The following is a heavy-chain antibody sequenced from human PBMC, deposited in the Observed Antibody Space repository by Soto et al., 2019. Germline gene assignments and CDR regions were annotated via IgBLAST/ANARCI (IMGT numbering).Heavy chain of an antibody. Sequence: SETLSLTCTVSGGSISSGGYYWSWIRQHPGKDLEWIGYIYYSGSTYYNPSLKSRVTISVDTSKNQFSLKLSSVTAADTAVYYCARDGGPFRHAFDIWGQGTMVT. CDR1: GGSISSGGYY. V-gene: IGHV4-31*03. D-gene: IGHD3-16*01. CDR3: ARDGGPFRHAFDI. CDR2: IYYSGST. J-gene: IGHJ3*02.